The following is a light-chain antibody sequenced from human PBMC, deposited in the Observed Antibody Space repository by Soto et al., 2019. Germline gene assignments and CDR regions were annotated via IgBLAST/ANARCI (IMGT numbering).Light chain of an antibody. CDR1: SSDVGGYNS. V-gene: IGLV2-11*01. J-gene: IGLJ1*01. CDR3: CSYVGSYSYV. CDR2: DVI. Sequence: QSVLTQPRSVSGSPGQSVTVSCIGTSSDVGGYNSVSWYQEHPGKAPKLMIYDVIKRPSGVPDRFSGSKSGNTASLTISGLLAEDEADYYCCSYVGSYSYVFGTGTKDTVL.